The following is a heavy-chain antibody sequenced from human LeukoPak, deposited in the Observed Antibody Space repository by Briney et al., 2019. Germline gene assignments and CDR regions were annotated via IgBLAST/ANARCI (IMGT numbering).Heavy chain of an antibody. D-gene: IGHD3-22*01. V-gene: IGHV4-59*07. CDR3: ARATSYSDTSVSVGFVWHFDL. CDR2: IYYRGRT. Sequence: SDTLSLTCTVSGGSISRYYWSWIRQPPGKGLECIGYIYYRGRTTYNPSLKSRVTVSVHTSRNQFSLQLSSVTAADTAVYYCARATSYSDTSVSVGFVWHFDLWGRGTLVTVPS. J-gene: IGHJ2*01. CDR1: GGSISRYY.